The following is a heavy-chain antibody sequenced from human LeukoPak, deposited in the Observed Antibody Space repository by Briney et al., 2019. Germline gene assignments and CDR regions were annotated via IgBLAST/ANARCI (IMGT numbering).Heavy chain of an antibody. CDR1: GFTFSSNW. J-gene: IGHJ4*02. CDR2: INSDGSTT. CDR3: ARGGPIDY. V-gene: IGHV3-74*01. Sequence: GGSLRLSCAASGFTFSSNWTYWVRQAPGKGLVWVSRINSDGSTTSYVDSVKGRFTISRDNAKSTLYLQMNSLRAEDTAVYYCARGGPIDYWGQGTLVSVSS.